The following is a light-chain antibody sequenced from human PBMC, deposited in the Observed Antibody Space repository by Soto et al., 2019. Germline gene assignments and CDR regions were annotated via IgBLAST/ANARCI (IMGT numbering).Light chain of an antibody. CDR2: AAS. V-gene: IGKV1-39*01. Sequence: DIQMTQSPSSLSASVGDRVTITCRASESISRHLNWYQQKPGKAPKLLIYAASSLQNGVPSRFSGSGSGTDFTLTISKLQPEDFGTYYCQQSYSTLSITFGQGTRLEIK. CDR1: ESISRH. J-gene: IGKJ5*01. CDR3: QQSYSTLSIT.